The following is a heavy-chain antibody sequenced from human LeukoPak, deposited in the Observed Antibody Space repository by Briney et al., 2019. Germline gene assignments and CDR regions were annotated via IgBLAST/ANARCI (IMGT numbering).Heavy chain of an antibody. CDR2: IHYRLPT. CDR1: GVSISGTNYY. V-gene: IGHV4-39*01. CDR3: ARHEEEDGYNAKTPDY. D-gene: IGHD5-24*01. Sequence: PSETLSLTCDVSGVSISGTNYYWGWIRQPPGMGLEWIGSIHYRLPTFYNPLLKGRVTISVDTSKNQISLRLRSVTAADTAVYYCARHEEEDGYNAKTPDYWGQGTLVTVSS. J-gene: IGHJ4*02.